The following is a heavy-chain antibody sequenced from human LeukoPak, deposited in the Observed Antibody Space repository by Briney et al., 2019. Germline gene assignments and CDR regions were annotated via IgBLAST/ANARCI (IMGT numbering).Heavy chain of an antibody. CDR2: IYSGGST. V-gene: IGHV3-66*01. CDR1: GFTVSSNY. Sequence: PGGSLRLSCAASGFTVSSNYMSWVRQAPGKGLEWVSVIYSGGSTYYADSVKGRFTISRDNSKNTLYLQMNSLRAEDTAVYYCARDSVHYYDSSGYYSRYYYYYYGMDVWGQGTTVTVSS. CDR3: ARDSVHYYDSSGYYSRYYYYYYGMDV. D-gene: IGHD3-22*01. J-gene: IGHJ6*02.